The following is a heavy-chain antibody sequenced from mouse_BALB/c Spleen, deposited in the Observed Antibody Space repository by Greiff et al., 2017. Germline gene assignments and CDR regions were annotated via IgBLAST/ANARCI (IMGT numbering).Heavy chain of an antibody. V-gene: IGHV1S81*02. CDR3: ANDYGFAY. CDR2: INPSNGRT. J-gene: IGHJ3*01. CDR1: GYTFTSYW. D-gene: IGHD2-4*01. Sequence: VQLQQPGAELVKPGASVKLSCKASGYTFTSYWMHWVKQRPGQGLEWIGEINPSNGRTNYNEKFKSKATLTVDKSSSTAYMQLSSLTSEDSAVYYCANDYGFAYWGQGTLVTVSA.